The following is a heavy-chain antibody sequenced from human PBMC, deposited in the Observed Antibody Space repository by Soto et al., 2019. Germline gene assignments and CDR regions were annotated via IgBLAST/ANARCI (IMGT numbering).Heavy chain of an antibody. Sequence: QEHLVESGGGVVQPGRSLRLSCAASGSIFSGYGMHWVRQAPGKGLEGVAVIRYDGSNKYYGDSVKGRFTISRDNSKNVLYLQMDSLRAEDTAVYYCERDGSDGTAFRGFCDYWGQGTLVTVSS. CDR2: IRYDGSNK. CDR3: ERDGSDGTAFRGFCDY. V-gene: IGHV3-33*01. J-gene: IGHJ4*02. D-gene: IGHD3-16*01. CDR1: GSIFSGYG.